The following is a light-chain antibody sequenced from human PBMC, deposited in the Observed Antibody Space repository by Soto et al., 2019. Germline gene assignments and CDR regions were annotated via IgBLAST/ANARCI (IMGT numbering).Light chain of an antibody. CDR2: AVS. CDR1: QGISNY. CDR3: HNPRLT. J-gene: IGKJ3*01. Sequence: DIQMTQSPSSLSASVGDRVTITCRASQGISNYLAWYQQKPGKVPKLLIYAVSTLHSGVPSRFSGSGSGTNFSLTISSLQPEDVATYYCHNPRLTFGPGTKVDI. V-gene: IGKV1-27*01.